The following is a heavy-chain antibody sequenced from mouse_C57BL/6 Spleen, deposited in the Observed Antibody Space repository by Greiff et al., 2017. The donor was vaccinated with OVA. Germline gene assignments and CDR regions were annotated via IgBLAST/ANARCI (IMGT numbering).Heavy chain of an antibody. V-gene: IGHV1-19*01. CDR2: INPYNGGT. J-gene: IGHJ2*01. Sequence: EVKLVESGPVLVKPGASVKMSCKASGYTFTDYYMNWVKQSHGKSLEWIGVINPYNGGTSYNQKFKGKATLTVDKSSSTAYMELNSLTSEDSAVYYCATPYFDYWGQGTTLTVSS. CDR1: GYTFTDYY. CDR3: ATPYFDY.